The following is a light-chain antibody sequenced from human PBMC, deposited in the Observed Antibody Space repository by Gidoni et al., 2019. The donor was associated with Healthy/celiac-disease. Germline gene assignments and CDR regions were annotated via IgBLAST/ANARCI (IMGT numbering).Light chain of an antibody. V-gene: IGKV2-28*01. CDR3: MQARQTPRT. CDR2: LGS. Sequence: DIVMTLPPLPLPVTPGEPASISCRSSQSLLHSNGYNYLDWYLQKPGQSPQLLIYLGSNRASGVPDRFSGSGSGTDVTLKISRVEAEDVGVYYCMQARQTPRTFGQGTKVEIK. J-gene: IGKJ1*01. CDR1: QSLLHSNGYNY.